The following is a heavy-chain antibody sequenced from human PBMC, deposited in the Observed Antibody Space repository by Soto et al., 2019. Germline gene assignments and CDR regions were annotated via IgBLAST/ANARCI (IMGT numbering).Heavy chain of an antibody. CDR3: ARDGLEAGNTA. J-gene: IGHJ5*02. Sequence: SVKVSCKASGGTFSSYAISWVRQAPGQGLEWMGGIIPIFGTANYAQKFQGRVTITADESTSKAYMELRSLRSEDTAVYYCARDGLEAGNTAWGQGTMVTVSS. V-gene: IGHV1-69*13. CDR2: IIPIFGTA. CDR1: GGTFSSYA. D-gene: IGHD1-7*01.